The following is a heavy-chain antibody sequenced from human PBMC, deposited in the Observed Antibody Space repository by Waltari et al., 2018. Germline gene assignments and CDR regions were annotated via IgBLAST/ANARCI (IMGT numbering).Heavy chain of an antibody. CDR1: GGSISSSSYY. Sequence: QLQLQESGPGLVKPSETLSLTCTVSGGSISSSSYYWGWIRQPPGKGLEWIGEINHSGSTNYNPSLKSRVTISVDTSKNQFSLKLSSVTAADTAVYYCARVFRRGVFGVVISYNWFDPWGQGTLVTVSS. CDR3: ARVFRRGVFGVVISYNWFDP. J-gene: IGHJ5*02. CDR2: INHSGST. V-gene: IGHV4-39*07. D-gene: IGHD3-3*01.